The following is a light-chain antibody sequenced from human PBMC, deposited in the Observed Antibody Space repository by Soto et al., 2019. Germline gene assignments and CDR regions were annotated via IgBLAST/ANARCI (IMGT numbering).Light chain of an antibody. CDR2: GAS. J-gene: IGKJ1*01. CDR1: QSVSSN. CDR3: QQYSDWPRT. Sequence: EIVMTQSPATLSVSPGERATLSCRASQSVSSNSAWYQQKPGQAPRLLIYGASTRATGIPVRFSGSGSGTEFTLTISSLQSEDFAVYYCQQYSDWPRTFGQGTKVEIK. V-gene: IGKV3-15*01.